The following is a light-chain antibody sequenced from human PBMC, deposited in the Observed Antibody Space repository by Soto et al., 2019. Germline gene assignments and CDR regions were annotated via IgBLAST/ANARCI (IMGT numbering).Light chain of an antibody. Sequence: DIQMTQSPSTLSASVGDRVTITCRASQSISSWLAWYQQKPGKAPKLLIYKASSLESGVPSRFSGSGSGTEFTLTISSLQPDDFATYYCQQYNSYSYTFGQGTKLELQ. J-gene: IGKJ2*01. CDR3: QQYNSYSYT. CDR1: QSISSW. CDR2: KAS. V-gene: IGKV1-5*03.